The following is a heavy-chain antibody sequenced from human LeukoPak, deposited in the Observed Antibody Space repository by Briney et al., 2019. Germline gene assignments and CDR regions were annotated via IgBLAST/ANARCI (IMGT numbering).Heavy chain of an antibody. CDR3: AGDPSPFYSGSYLGFDP. V-gene: IGHV4-59*01. D-gene: IGHD1-26*01. CDR1: GGSISSYY. CDR2: IYYNENT. J-gene: IGHJ5*02. Sequence: SETLSLTCTFSGGSISSYYWSWIRQPPGKGLEWIGYIYYNENTNYNPSLKSRVTISVDTSKNQFSLKLSSVTAADTAVYYCAGDPSPFYSGSYLGFDPWGQGTLVTVSS.